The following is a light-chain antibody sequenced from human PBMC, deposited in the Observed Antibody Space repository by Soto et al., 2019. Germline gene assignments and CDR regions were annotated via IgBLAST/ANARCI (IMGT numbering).Light chain of an antibody. V-gene: IGKV1-27*01. CDR1: QGIGTY. CDR3: QKYNSAPWT. Sequence: DIPTTQSPSSLSASVGDRDTITCRASQGIGTYLAWYQQKPGKVPKLLIYAASTLQSGVPSRFSGSGSGTDFTLTISSLQPEDVATYYCQKYNSAPWTFGQGTKVEIK. CDR2: AAS. J-gene: IGKJ1*01.